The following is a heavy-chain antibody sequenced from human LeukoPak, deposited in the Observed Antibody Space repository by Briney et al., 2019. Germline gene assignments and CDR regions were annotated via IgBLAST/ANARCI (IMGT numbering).Heavy chain of an antibody. CDR2: ISPNGVIT. D-gene: IGHD5-24*01. Sequence: GTSLRLSCAASGFTFISYAIHWVRQAPGKGLEWVSGISPNGVITYYADSVKGRFTISRDNSKGTVYLQMNSLRPEDTAVYYCAKDDAWLQYGNWGRGTLVTVSS. CDR3: AKDDAWLQYGN. J-gene: IGHJ4*02. V-gene: IGHV3-23*01. CDR1: GFTFISYA.